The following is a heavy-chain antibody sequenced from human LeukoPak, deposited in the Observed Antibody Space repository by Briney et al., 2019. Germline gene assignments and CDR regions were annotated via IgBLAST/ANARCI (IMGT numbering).Heavy chain of an antibody. J-gene: IGHJ5*02. Sequence: SETLSLTCAVSGGSISSGGYSWSWIRQPPGKGLEWIGYIYHSGSTYYNPSLKSRVTISVDRSKNQFSLKLSSVTAADTAVYYCASGTTVTTNWFDPWAPGTRGKVSS. CDR3: ASGTTVTTNWFDP. CDR1: GGSISSGGYS. D-gene: IGHD4-17*01. V-gene: IGHV4-30-2*01. CDR2: IYHSGST.